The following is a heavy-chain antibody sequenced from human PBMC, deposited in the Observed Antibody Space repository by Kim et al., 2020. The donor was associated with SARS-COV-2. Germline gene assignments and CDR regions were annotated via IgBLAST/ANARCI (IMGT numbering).Heavy chain of an antibody. V-gene: IGHV4-39*01. CDR1: GGSISSSSYY. Sequence: SETLSLTCTVSGGSISSSSYYWGWIRQPPGKGLEWIGSIYYSGSTYYNPSLKSRVTISVDTSKNQFSLKLSSVTAADTAVYYCARQGWLGAYYFDYGGQGTLVTVSS. J-gene: IGHJ4*02. CDR3: ARQGWLGAYYFDY. CDR2: IYYSGST. D-gene: IGHD6-19*01.